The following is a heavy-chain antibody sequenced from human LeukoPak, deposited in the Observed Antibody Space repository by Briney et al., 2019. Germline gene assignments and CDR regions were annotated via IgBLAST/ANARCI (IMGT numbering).Heavy chain of an antibody. CDR1: GGSISSYY. CDR2: IYYSGST. CDR3: ARVGYCSGGSCYHCYGMDV. D-gene: IGHD2-15*01. Sequence: PETPCLTSAVSGGSISSYYWSWIWEPPGKGLEWIGYIYYSGSTNYNPSLKSRVTISVDTSKNQFSLKLSSVTAADTAVYYCARVGYCSGGSCYHCYGMDVWGQGTTVTVSS. J-gene: IGHJ6*02. V-gene: IGHV4-59*01.